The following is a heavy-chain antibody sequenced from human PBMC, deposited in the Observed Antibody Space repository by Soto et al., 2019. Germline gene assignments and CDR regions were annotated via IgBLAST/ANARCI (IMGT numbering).Heavy chain of an antibody. J-gene: IGHJ4*02. D-gene: IGHD5-12*01. CDR2: IYTAGGT. Sequence: GGSLRLSCAASGFTVTSNNMNWVRQAPGKGLEWVSVIYTAGGTFYADSVKGRFTISRDNSKNMLYLQMNNLRAEDTAMYYCARDTRGPFDYWGQGTLVTVSS. V-gene: IGHV3-53*01. CDR1: GFTVTSNN. CDR3: ARDTRGPFDY.